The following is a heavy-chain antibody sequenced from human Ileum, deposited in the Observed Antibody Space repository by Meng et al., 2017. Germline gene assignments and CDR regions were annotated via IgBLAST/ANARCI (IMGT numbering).Heavy chain of an antibody. J-gene: IGHJ4*02. CDR1: GRSTSSSDW. Sequence: QGHLQESGPGLVGPSGPLPLTGAVSGRSTSSSDWWSWVRQPPGKGLEWIAEMNLGGSPNYNPSLKSRVTMSVDKSNDHLSLQLTSVTAADTAVYYCAHIFGSWGQGTLVTVSS. V-gene: IGHV4-4*02. CDR3: AHIFGS. CDR2: MNLGGSP.